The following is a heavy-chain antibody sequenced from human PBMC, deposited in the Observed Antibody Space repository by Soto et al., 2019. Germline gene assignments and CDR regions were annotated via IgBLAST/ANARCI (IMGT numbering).Heavy chain of an antibody. J-gene: IGHJ1*01. D-gene: IGHD4-17*01. CDR2: ISGSGGST. CDR1: GFTFSSYA. Sequence: PGGSLRLSCAASGFTFSSYAMSWVRQAPGKGLEWVSAISGSGGSTYYADSVKGRFTISRDNSKNTLYLQMNSLRAEDTAVYYCAHPHGDYLLWTFQHWGQGTLVTVYS. V-gene: IGHV3-23*01. CDR3: AHPHGDYLLWTFQH.